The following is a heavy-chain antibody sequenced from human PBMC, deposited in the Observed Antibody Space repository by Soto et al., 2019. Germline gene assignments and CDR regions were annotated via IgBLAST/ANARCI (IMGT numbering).Heavy chain of an antibody. D-gene: IGHD4-17*01. CDR2: IYYSGST. V-gene: IGHV4-39*01. CDR1: GGSISSSSYY. Sequence: SETLSLTCTVSGGSISSSSYYWGWIRQPPGKGLEWIGSIYYSGSTYYNPSLKSRVTISVDTSKNQFSLKLSSVTAADTAVYYCARRYYGESNWFDPWGQGTLVTVSS. J-gene: IGHJ5*02. CDR3: ARRYYGESNWFDP.